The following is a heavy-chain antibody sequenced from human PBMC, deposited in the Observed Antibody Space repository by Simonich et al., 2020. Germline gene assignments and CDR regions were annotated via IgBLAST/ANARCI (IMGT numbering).Heavy chain of an antibody. J-gene: IGHJ6*02. CDR2: NYHRGAT. D-gene: IGHD6-13*01. CDR1: GYSISSGYY. Sequence: QVQLQESGPGLVKPSETLSLTCAVSGYSISSGYYWGWIRQPPGKGLEWIGSNYHRGATYHHPSLKSQLTISVEPSKNRFSLKLSSVTAADTAVYYCARVGYSNYYYYGMDVWGQGTTVTVSS. CDR3: ARVGYSNYYYYGMDV. V-gene: IGHV4-38-2*01.